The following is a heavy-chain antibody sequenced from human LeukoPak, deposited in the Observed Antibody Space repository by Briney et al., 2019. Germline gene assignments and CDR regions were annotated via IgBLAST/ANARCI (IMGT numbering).Heavy chain of an antibody. CDR2: MNPNSGNT. CDR3: ARGRRYCSGGSCFYYFDY. J-gene: IGHJ4*02. CDR1: GYTFTSYD. Sequence: ASVKVSCKASGYTFTSYDINWVRQATGQGLEWMGWMNPNSGNTGYAQNFQGRVTITRNTSISTAYMELSSLRSEDTAVYYCARGRRYCSGGSCFYYFDYWGQGTLVTVSS. D-gene: IGHD2-15*01. V-gene: IGHV1-8*03.